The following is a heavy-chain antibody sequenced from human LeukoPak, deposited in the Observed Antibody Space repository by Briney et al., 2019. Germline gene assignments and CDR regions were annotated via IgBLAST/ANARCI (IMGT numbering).Heavy chain of an antibody. Sequence: SETLSLTCTVSGGSISSGGYYWSWIRQHPGKGLEWIGYIYYSGSTYYNPSLKSRVTISVDTSKNQFSLKLSSVTAADTAVYYCARGSLTHYYDSSGYFDYWGQGTLVTVSS. CDR3: ARGSLTHYYDSSGYFDY. J-gene: IGHJ4*02. D-gene: IGHD3-22*01. V-gene: IGHV4-31*03. CDR2: IYYSGST. CDR1: GGSISSGGYY.